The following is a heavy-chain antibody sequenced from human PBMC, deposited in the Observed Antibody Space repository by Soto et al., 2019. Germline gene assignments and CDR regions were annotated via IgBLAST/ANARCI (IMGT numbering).Heavy chain of an antibody. V-gene: IGHV4-30-2*01. CDR1: GDSISSGGYS. CDR3: ARVLISGWMGTGSYYGMDV. Sequence: PSETLSLTCAVFGDSISSGGYSWGWIRQPPGKGLEWIGYSYHSGSTYYSPALKSRVTISLDMSKNQFSLELNSVTAADTAVYYCARVLISGWMGTGSYYGMDVWGQGTTVTVS. D-gene: IGHD6-19*01. J-gene: IGHJ6*02. CDR2: SYHSGST.